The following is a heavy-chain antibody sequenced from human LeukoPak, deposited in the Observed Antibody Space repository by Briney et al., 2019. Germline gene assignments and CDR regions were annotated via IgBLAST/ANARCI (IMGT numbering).Heavy chain of an antibody. CDR1: GFTFSSYA. J-gene: IGHJ4*02. D-gene: IGHD2-15*01. CDR2: ITGGGGST. Sequence: GGSLRLSCAASGFTFSSYAMSWVRQAPGKGLEWGSAITGGGGSTYHADSVKGRFTISRDNSQNTLFLQMSSLRAEDSAIFYCAKGSASARPYYFDSWGQGILVTVSS. CDR3: AKGSASARPYYFDS. V-gene: IGHV3-23*01.